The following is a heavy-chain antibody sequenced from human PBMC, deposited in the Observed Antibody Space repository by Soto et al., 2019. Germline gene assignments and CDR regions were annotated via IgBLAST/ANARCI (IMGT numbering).Heavy chain of an antibody. D-gene: IGHD6-19*01. J-gene: IGHJ4*02. V-gene: IGHV3-30-3*01. Sequence: QVQLVESGGGVVQPGRSLRLSCAASGFTFSSYAMHWVRQAPGKGLEWVAGISYDGSNKYYADSVKGRFTISRDNSKNTLYLQMNSLRAEDTAVYYCAGYSSGWYAEEVDYWGQGTLVTVSS. CDR3: AGYSSGWYAEEVDY. CDR2: ISYDGSNK. CDR1: GFTFSSYA.